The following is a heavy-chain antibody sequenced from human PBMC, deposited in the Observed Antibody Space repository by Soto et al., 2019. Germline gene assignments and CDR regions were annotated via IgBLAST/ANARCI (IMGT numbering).Heavy chain of an antibody. D-gene: IGHD3-22*01. CDR1: GGSISSSSYY. CDR2: IYSSGST. CDR3: ARDPGDIGSGYYRVLDY. J-gene: IGHJ4*02. Sequence: TLSLTCTVSGGSISSSSYYWSWIRQHPGKGLEWIGYIYSSGSTYKNPSLKSRVTISVDTSKNQFSLKLSSVTAADTAVYYCARDPGDIGSGYYRVLDYWGQGTLVTVSS. V-gene: IGHV4-31*03.